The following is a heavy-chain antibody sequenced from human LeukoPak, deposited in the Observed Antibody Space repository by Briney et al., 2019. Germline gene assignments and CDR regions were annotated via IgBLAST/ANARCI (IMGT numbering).Heavy chain of an antibody. CDR2: ISAYNGNT. D-gene: IGHD3-22*01. Sequence: ASVKVSCKASGYTFTNHGISWVRQAPGHGLEWMGWISAYNGNTNYAQKLRGRVTMTTDSSTSTAYMELRSLRSDDTAVYYCARDYDTSGYYYVAWYFDLWGRGTLVSVSS. CDR3: ARDYDTSGYYYVAWYFDL. J-gene: IGHJ2*01. CDR1: GYTFTNHG. V-gene: IGHV1-18*01.